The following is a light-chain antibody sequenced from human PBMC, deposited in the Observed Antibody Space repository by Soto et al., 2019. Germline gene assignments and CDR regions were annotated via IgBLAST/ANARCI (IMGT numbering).Light chain of an antibody. CDR1: SSDVGAYNY. J-gene: IGLJ1*01. V-gene: IGLV2-11*01. Sequence: VLTQPRSVSGSPGQSVTISCTGTSSDVGAYNYVSWYQQRPGKAPKLIIYGVSRRPSGVPDRFSGSKSGNTASLTVSGLQAEDEADYYCCSYAGTYTFYVFGSGTKVTVL. CDR2: GVS. CDR3: CSYAGTYTFYV.